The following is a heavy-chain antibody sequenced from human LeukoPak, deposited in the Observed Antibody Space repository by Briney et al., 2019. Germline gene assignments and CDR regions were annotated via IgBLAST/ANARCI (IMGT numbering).Heavy chain of an antibody. Sequence: ASVKVSCKASGGTFSSYAISWVRQAPGQGLEWMGWISAYNGNTNYAQKLQGRVTMTTDTSTSTAYMELRSLRSDDTAVYYCARDHQYSSSSNYWGQGTLVTVSS. V-gene: IGHV1-18*01. CDR1: GGTFSSYA. J-gene: IGHJ4*02. CDR2: ISAYNGNT. CDR3: ARDHQYSSSSNY. D-gene: IGHD6-6*01.